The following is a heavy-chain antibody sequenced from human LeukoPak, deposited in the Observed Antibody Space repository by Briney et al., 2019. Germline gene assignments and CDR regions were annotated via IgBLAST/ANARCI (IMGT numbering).Heavy chain of an antibody. J-gene: IGHJ6*03. CDR1: GYTFTSYG. D-gene: IGHD1-14*01. CDR3: ATQPPGASGIYYFYIDV. Sequence: GASVKVSCKASGYTFTSYGISWVRQAPGQGFEWMGWISAYNGNTNYAQKLQGRVTMTTDTSTSTAYMELRSLRSDDTAVYYCATQPPGASGIYYFYIDVWGKGTTVTISS. V-gene: IGHV1-18*01. CDR2: ISAYNGNT.